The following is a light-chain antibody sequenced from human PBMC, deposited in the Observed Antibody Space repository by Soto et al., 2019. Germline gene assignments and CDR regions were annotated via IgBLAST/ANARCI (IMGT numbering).Light chain of an antibody. CDR1: QNIRGW. V-gene: IGKV1-5*03. CDR3: QQYISTRT. J-gene: IGKJ1*01. Sequence: DVQMTQSPSTLSASIGDRVTITCRAGQNIRGWLAWYQQNPGRAPKLLIYGASTLEIGVPSRFSGTGYGTEFSLILSCLQPDDSATYYCQQYISTRTFGQGTKVEVK. CDR2: GAS.